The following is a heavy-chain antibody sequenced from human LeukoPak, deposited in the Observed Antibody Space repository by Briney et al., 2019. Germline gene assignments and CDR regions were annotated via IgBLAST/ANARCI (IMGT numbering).Heavy chain of an antibody. CDR1: GGSFSGYY. D-gene: IGHD3-22*01. V-gene: IGHV4-34*01. CDR2: INHSGNT. J-gene: IGHJ4*02. Sequence: PSETLSLTCAVYGGSFSGYYWSWIRQPPGNGLVWIGEINHSGNTNYNPSLKSRVTISVDTSKNQFSLKLSSVTAADTAVYHCASLRYYYDSSGSRPVDYWGQGTLVTVSS. CDR3: ASLRYYYDSSGSRPVDY.